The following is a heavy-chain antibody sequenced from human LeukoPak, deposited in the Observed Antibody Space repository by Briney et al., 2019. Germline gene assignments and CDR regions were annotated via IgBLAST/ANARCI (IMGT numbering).Heavy chain of an antibody. V-gene: IGHV3-21*01. Sequence: GGSLRLSCAASGFTFSSYSMNCVRQAPGKGLEWVSSISSSSSYIYYADSVKGRFTISRDNAKNSLYLQMNSLRAEDTAVYYCARDQGGCSSTSCYLDAFDIWGQGTMVTVSS. CDR2: ISSSSSYI. D-gene: IGHD2-2*01. J-gene: IGHJ3*02. CDR1: GFTFSSYS. CDR3: ARDQGGCSSTSCYLDAFDI.